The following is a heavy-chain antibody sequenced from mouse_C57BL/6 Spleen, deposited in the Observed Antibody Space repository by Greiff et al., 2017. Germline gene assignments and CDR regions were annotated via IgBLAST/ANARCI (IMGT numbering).Heavy chain of an antibody. CDR3: ARSIYYEYEAWFAY. Sequence: LMESGPELVKPGASVKISCKASGYSFTDYNMNWVKQSNGKSLEWIGVINPNYGTTSYNQKFKGKATLTVDQSSSTAYMQLNSLTSEDSAVYYCARSIYYEYEAWFAYWGQGTLVTVSA. CDR1: GYSFTDYN. D-gene: IGHD2-4*01. J-gene: IGHJ3*01. CDR2: INPNYGTT. V-gene: IGHV1-39*01.